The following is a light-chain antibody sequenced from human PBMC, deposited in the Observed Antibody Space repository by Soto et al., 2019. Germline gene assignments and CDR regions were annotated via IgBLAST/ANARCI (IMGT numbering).Light chain of an antibody. CDR3: QQYNNWPPIT. CDR2: GAS. CDR1: QSVRSN. J-gene: IGKJ5*01. Sequence: DIVMTQSPGTLSVSPGESATLSCRASQSVRSNLAWYQQKPGQAPRLVIYGASTRATGVPARFSGSGFETEFTLTISSLQSEDFAVYYCQQYNNWPPITVGQGTRLEIK. V-gene: IGKV3-15*01.